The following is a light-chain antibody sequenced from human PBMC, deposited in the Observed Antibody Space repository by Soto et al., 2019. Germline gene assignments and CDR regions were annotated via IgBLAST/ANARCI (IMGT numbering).Light chain of an antibody. CDR1: SSDVGGSNY. CDR2: DVV. J-gene: IGLJ2*01. Sequence: QSALTQPASVSGSPGQSITISCTGVSSDVGGSNYVSWYQHHPGKAPKLMIYDVVNRLSGVSNRFSGSKSGNTASLTISGLQAEDEADYYCSSYTSSSTRVFGGGTQLTVL. V-gene: IGLV2-14*03. CDR3: SSYTSSSTRV.